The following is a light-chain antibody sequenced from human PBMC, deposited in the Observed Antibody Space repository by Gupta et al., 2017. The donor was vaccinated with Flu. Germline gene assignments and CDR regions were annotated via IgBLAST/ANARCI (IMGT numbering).Light chain of an antibody. CDR3: QQENSSSRT. J-gene: IGKJ1*01. CDR2: KAS. CDR1: QSINSW. Sequence: PSTLSASGGDRVTSTCRARQSINSWLNWYQQKPGKAPKLLIYKASKGESGVPSRFSGSGSGTEFTLTISSRQPEDFAIYYCQQENSSSRTFGQGTKVEIK. V-gene: IGKV1-5*03.